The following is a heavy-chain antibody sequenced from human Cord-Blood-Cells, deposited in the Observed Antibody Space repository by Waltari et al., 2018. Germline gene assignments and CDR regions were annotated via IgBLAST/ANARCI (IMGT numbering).Heavy chain of an antibody. CDR3: ARGGNFNEGGFDY. CDR2: IIPIIGIA. D-gene: IGHD2-21*02. J-gene: IGHJ4*02. CDR1: GGTFSSYT. Sequence: QVQLVQSGAEVKKPGSSVKVSCKASGGTFSSYTISWVRQAPEQGLEWMGRIIPIIGIANYAQKFQGRVTITADKSTSTAYMELSSLRSEDTAVYYCARGGNFNEGGFDYWGQGTLVTVSS. V-gene: IGHV1-69*02.